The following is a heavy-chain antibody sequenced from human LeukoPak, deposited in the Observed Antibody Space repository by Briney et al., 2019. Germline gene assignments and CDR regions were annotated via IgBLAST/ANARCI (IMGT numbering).Heavy chain of an antibody. CDR3: ARDSIMYHWYLDL. Sequence: GGSLRLSCAASGFTFSDYYMSWIRQAPGKGLEWVSYISSSGSTIYYADSVKGRFTISRDNAKNSLYLQMNSLRAEDTAVYYCARDSIMYHWYLDLWGRGTLVTVSS. D-gene: IGHD3-16*01. J-gene: IGHJ2*01. V-gene: IGHV3-11*01. CDR2: ISSSGSTI. CDR1: GFTFSDYY.